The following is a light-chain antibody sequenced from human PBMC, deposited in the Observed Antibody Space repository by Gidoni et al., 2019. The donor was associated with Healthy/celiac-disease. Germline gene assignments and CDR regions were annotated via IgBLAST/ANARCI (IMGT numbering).Light chain of an antibody. CDR1: SSDVGGYNY. V-gene: IGLV2-14*01. Sequence: QSALTQPASVSGSPGQSITISCTGTSSDVGGYNYFSWNQQHPGKAPKLMIYEVCNRPSGVSNRFSGSKSVNPASLTISGLPAEDEADYYCSSYTSSSTLDVVFGGWTKLTVL. CDR3: SSYTSSSTLDVV. CDR2: EVC. J-gene: IGLJ2*01.